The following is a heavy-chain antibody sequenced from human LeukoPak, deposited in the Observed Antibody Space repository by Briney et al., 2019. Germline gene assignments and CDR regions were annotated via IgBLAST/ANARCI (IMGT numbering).Heavy chain of an antibody. Sequence: PGGSLRLSCAASGFTFSRYSMNWVRQAPGRGLEWVSSISSSSSYIYYADSVKGRFTISRDNAKNSLYLQMNSLRAEDTAVYYCARGPKIRGYSYGYYYYYYMDVWGKGTTVTVSS. CDR3: ARGPKIRGYSYGYYYYYYMDV. J-gene: IGHJ6*03. CDR2: ISSSSSYI. D-gene: IGHD5-18*01. CDR1: GFTFSRYS. V-gene: IGHV3-21*01.